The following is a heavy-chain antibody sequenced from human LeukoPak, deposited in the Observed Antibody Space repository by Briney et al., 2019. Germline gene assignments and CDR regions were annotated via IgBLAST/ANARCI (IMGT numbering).Heavy chain of an antibody. V-gene: IGHV1-8*01. CDR1: GYTFTSYD. CDR2: MNPNSGHT. Sequence: ASVKVSCKASGYTFTSYDINWVRQATGQGLEWMGWMNPNSGHTGYAQKFQGRVTMTRNTSISTAYMELSSLRSEDTAVYYCARGGYSSSWYPNDYYYYYMDVWGKGTTVTVSS. D-gene: IGHD6-13*01. J-gene: IGHJ6*03. CDR3: ARGGYSSSWYPNDYYYYYMDV.